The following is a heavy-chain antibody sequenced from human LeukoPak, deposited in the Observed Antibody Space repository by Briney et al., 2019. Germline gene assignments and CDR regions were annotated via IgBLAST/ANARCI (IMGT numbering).Heavy chain of an antibody. J-gene: IGHJ3*02. D-gene: IGHD1-26*01. CDR2: IKSYTDGGTI. Sequence: GGSLRLSCSTSALNFNNAWMSWVRQAPGKGLEWIGRIKSYTDGGTIDYAAPVKDRFTISRDDSRNTLYLEINRLRTEDTAIYYCLTDPGAWAPIWGQGTMVTVSS. V-gene: IGHV3-15*01. CDR1: ALNFNNAW. CDR3: LTDPGAWAPI.